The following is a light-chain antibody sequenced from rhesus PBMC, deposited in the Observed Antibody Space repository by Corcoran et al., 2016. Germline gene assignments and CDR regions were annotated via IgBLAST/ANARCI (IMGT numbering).Light chain of an antibody. CDR2: RAS. J-gene: IGKJ2*01. V-gene: IGKV1-69*01. CDR1: QGISNW. Sequence: DIQMTQSPSSLSASVGDRVTITCRASQGISNWLAWYQQKPGKAPKLLISRASNLETGVPSRFSGSGSGTDLTLTISSLQPKDIATYYCQQHDNSPYSFGQGTKVEIK. CDR3: QQHDNSPYS.